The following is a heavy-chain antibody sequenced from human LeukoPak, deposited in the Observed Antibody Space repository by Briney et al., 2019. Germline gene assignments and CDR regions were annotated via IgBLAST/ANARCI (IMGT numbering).Heavy chain of an antibody. CDR1: GFTFSSYW. D-gene: IGHD2-8*01. J-gene: IGHJ4*02. V-gene: IGHV3-74*01. CDR3: ARGVAGYCTNGVCYPLDH. CDR2: INSDGSST. Sequence: LAGGSLRLSCAASGFTFSSYWMHWVRQAPGKGLVWVSRINSDGSSTSYADSVKGRFTISRDNAKNTLYLQMNSLRAEDTAVSYCARGVAGYCTNGVCYPLDHWGQGTLVTVSS.